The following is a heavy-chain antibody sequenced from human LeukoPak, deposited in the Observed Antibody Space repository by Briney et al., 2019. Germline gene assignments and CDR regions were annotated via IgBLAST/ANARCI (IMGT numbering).Heavy chain of an antibody. D-gene: IGHD2-15*01. CDR1: GFTFSSYS. CDR3: ARDLGVYCSGGSCYSGAFDI. V-gene: IGHV3-21*01. CDR2: ISSSSSYT. Sequence: PGGSLRLSCAASGFTFSSYSMNWVRQAPGKGLEWVSSISSSSSYTYYADSVKGRFTISRDTAKNSLYLQMNSLRAEDTAVYYCARDLGVYCSGGSCYSGAFDIWGQGTMVTVSS. J-gene: IGHJ3*02.